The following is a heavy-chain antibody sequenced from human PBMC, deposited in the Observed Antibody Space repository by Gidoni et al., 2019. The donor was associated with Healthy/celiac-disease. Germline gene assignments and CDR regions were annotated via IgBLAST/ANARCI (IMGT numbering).Heavy chain of an antibody. Sequence: QVQLVQSGAEVKKPGSSVKVSCKASGGTFSSYAIRWVRQAPGQGLEWMGVIIPIFGTATYAQKFQGRVTITADESTSTAYMELSSLRSEDTAVYYCARAGDSGSYYPYFQHWGQGTLVTVSS. CDR1: GGTFSSYA. V-gene: IGHV1-69*01. J-gene: IGHJ1*01. CDR2: IIPIFGTA. CDR3: ARAGDSGSYYPYFQH. D-gene: IGHD1-26*01.